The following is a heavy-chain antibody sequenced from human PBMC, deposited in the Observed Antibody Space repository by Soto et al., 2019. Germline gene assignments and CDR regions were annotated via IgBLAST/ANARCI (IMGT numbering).Heavy chain of an antibody. CDR3: ARAYCSGGSCNNYYGMDV. CDR2: IIPIFGTA. Sequence: QVQLVQSGAEVKKPGSSVKVSCKASGGTFSSYAISWVRQAPGQGLEWMGGIIPIFGTANYAQKFQGRVTITEDESTSKAYMELSSLRSEDTAVYYCARAYCSGGSCNNYYGMDVWGQGTTVTVSS. CDR1: GGTFSSYA. D-gene: IGHD2-15*01. V-gene: IGHV1-69*01. J-gene: IGHJ6*02.